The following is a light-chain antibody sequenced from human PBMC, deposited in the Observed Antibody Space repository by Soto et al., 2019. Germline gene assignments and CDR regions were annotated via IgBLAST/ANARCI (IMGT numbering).Light chain of an antibody. V-gene: IGKV1-NL1*01. CDR3: QQYYSFPWT. Sequence: DIQMTQSPSSLSATVGDRVTITFRASQGISDSLAWYQQKPGKAPELLIYAASTLQSGVPSRFSGSGSGTDFTLTISCLQSEDFATYYCQQYYSFPWTFGQGTKVDI. CDR2: AAS. J-gene: IGKJ1*01. CDR1: QGISDS.